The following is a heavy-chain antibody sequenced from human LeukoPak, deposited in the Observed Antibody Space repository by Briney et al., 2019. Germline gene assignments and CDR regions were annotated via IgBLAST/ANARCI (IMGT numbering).Heavy chain of an antibody. CDR3: ARDLGSGSYQIDY. D-gene: IGHD1-26*01. V-gene: IGHV1-2*02. J-gene: IGHJ4*02. CDR1: GYTFTGYY. Sequence: VASVKVSCKASGYTFTGYYMHWVRQAPGQGLEWMGWINPNSGGTNYAQKFQGRVTMTRDTSISTAYMELSRLRSDDTAVYYCARDLGSGSYQIDYWGQGTLVTVSS. CDR2: INPNSGGT.